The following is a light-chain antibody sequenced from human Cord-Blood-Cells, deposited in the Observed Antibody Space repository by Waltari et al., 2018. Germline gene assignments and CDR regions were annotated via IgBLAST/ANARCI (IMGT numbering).Light chain of an antibody. Sequence: DLQMTQSPSSLSASVGDRVTITCRASQSISSYLNWYQQKPEKAPKLLIYAASRLQSGVPSRFSGSGSGTDFTLTISSLQPEDFATYYCQQSYSTPPTFGQGTKVEIK. V-gene: IGKV1-39*01. CDR3: QQSYSTPPT. CDR1: QSISSY. CDR2: AAS. J-gene: IGKJ1*01.